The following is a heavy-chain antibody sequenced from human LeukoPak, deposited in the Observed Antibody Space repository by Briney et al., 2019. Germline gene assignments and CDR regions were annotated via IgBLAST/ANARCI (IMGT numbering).Heavy chain of an antibody. CDR1: GFTVSSNY. Sequence: GGSLRLSCAASGFTVSSNYMNWVRQAPGKGLEWVSVIYSDGSTYYADSVKGRFTISRDSSRNTLYLQMNSLRAEDTAFYYCARESGSYGLDYWGQGTLVTVSS. J-gene: IGHJ4*02. D-gene: IGHD1-26*01. CDR2: IYSDGST. CDR3: ARESGSYGLDY. V-gene: IGHV3-66*01.